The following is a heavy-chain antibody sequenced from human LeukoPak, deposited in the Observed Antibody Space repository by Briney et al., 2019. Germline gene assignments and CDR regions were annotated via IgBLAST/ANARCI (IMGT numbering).Heavy chain of an antibody. V-gene: IGHV1-18*01. CDR3: ARELSSGWRGVVDY. J-gene: IGHJ4*02. CDR1: GYTFTSYG. Sequence: ASVKVSCKASGYTFTSYGISWVRQALGQGLEWMGWISAYNGNTNYAQKLQGRVTMTTDTSTSTAYMELRSLRSDDTAVYYCARELSSGWRGVVDYWGQGTLVTVSS. D-gene: IGHD6-19*01. CDR2: ISAYNGNT.